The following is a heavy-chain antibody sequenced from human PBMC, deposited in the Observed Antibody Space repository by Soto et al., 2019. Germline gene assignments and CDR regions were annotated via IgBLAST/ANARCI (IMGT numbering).Heavy chain of an antibody. V-gene: IGHV4-31*03. CDR2: IYYSGST. CDR3: ARLSYCSSTSCRGAVLDY. Sequence: QVQLQESGPGLVKPSQTLSLTCTVSGGSISSGGYYWSWIRQHPGKGLEWIGYIYYSGSTYYNPSLKSRVTISVDTSKNQFSLKLSSVTAADTAVYYCARLSYCSSTSCRGAVLDYWGQGTLVTVSS. J-gene: IGHJ4*02. D-gene: IGHD2-2*01. CDR1: GGSISSGGYY.